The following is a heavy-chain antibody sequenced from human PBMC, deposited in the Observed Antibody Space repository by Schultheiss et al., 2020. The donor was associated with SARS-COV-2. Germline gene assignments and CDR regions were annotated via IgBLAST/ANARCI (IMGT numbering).Heavy chain of an antibody. CDR3: ASYSTSDRIPMDV. CDR2: ISAYNGNT. V-gene: IGHV1-18*04. D-gene: IGHD2-2*01. J-gene: IGHJ6*02. Sequence: ASVKVSCKASGYTFTSYYMHWVRQAPGQGLEWMGWISAYNGNTNYAQKLQGRVTMTTDTSTSTAYMELRSLRSDDTAVYYCASYSTSDRIPMDVWGQGTTVTVSS. CDR1: GYTFTSYY.